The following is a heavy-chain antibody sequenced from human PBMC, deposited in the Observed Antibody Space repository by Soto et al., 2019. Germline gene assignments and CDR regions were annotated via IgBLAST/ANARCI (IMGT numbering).Heavy chain of an antibody. CDR3: ASMRRDGYNIYYFDY. V-gene: IGHV1-69*13. Sequence: SVKVSCKASGGTFSSYAISWVRQAPGQGLEWMGGIIPIFGTANYAQKFQGRVTITADESTSTAYMELSSLRSEDTAVYYCASMRRDGYNIYYFDYWGQGTLVT. D-gene: IGHD5-12*01. CDR1: GGTFSSYA. J-gene: IGHJ4*02. CDR2: IIPIFGTA.